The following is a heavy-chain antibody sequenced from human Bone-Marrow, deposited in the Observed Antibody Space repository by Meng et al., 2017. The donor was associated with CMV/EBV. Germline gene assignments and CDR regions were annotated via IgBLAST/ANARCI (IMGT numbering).Heavy chain of an antibody. Sequence: GGSLRLSCAASGFNFNSHDMNWVRQAPGKGLEWVSGISGTGQSTFNAASVKGRFTVSRDNSKKMLYLQMNRLRGDDTAIYYCVKNVGRWDTWWGQGNLVHVAS. CDR3: VKNVGRWDTW. CDR1: GFNFNSHD. V-gene: IGHV3-23*01. CDR2: ISGTGQST. J-gene: IGHJ4*02. D-gene: IGHD5-18*01.